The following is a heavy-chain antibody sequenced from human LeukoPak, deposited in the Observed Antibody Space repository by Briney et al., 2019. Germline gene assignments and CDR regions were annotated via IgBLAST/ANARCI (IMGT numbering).Heavy chain of an antibody. D-gene: IGHD1-26*01. V-gene: IGHV3-23*01. CDR1: GFTFSSYG. Sequence: SGGSLRLFCAASGFTFSSYGLSWVRQAPGKGLEWVSAISASGGSTYYADSVKGRFTISRDNSKNPLYLQMNSLRAEDTAVYYCATDGIPGATTTLDYWGQGTLVTVSS. CDR3: ATDGIPGATTTLDY. CDR2: ISASGGST. J-gene: IGHJ4*02.